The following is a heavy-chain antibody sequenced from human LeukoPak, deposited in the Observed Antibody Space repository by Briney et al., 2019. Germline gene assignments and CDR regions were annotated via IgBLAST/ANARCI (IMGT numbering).Heavy chain of an antibody. D-gene: IGHD1-1*01. Sequence: PSETQSLTCTVSGDSLNNHYWSRIRQPPGKGLEWIGLIYTRGSTNYNPSLKSRVTMSGDTSKNQVSLTLNYVTAADTAVYYCARHWIETTKTYSYWFDPWGQGTLVTVSS. CDR2: IYTRGST. J-gene: IGHJ5*02. CDR3: ARHWIETTKTYSYWFDP. V-gene: IGHV4-4*08. CDR1: GDSLNNHY.